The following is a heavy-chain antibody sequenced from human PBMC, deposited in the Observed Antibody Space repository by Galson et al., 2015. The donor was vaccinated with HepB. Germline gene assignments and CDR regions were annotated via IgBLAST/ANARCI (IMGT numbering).Heavy chain of an antibody. CDR3: ARDWQWLVTANYFDY. CDR1: GFTFSSYA. Sequence: SLRLSCAVSGFTFSSYAMHWVRQAPGKGLEWVAVISYDGSNKDYADSVKGRFTISRDNSKNTLYLQMNSLRAEDTAVYYCARDWQWLVTANYFDYWGQGTLVTVSS. J-gene: IGHJ4*02. D-gene: IGHD6-19*01. CDR2: ISYDGSNK. V-gene: IGHV3-30*04.